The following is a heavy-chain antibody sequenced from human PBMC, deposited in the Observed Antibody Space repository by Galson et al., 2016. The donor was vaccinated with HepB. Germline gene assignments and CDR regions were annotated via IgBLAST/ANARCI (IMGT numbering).Heavy chain of an antibody. D-gene: IGHD5-12*01. Sequence: SLRLSCAASGFTFDKAWMSWVRQAPGKGLEWVGRIKSKTDGGTTDYAAPVKGRFTMSRDDSKNTVYLQMNSLKTEDTAVYYCVKVGYADHVGFRWGQGTLVTVSS. CDR1: GFTFDKAW. J-gene: IGHJ4*02. V-gene: IGHV3-15*01. CDR3: VKVGYADHVGFR. CDR2: IKSKTDGGTT.